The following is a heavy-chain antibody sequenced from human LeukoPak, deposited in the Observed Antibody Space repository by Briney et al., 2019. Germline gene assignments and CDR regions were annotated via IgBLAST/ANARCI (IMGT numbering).Heavy chain of an antibody. CDR2: INHSGST. D-gene: IGHD3-16*02. V-gene: IGHV4-34*01. CDR1: GGSFSGYY. J-gene: IGHJ5*02. Sequence: SETLSLTCAVYGGSFSGYYWSWIRQPPGKGLEWIGEINHSGSTNYNPSLKSRVTISVDTSKNQFSLKLSSVTAADTAVYYCARGLHDYVWGSYRYYWFDPWGQGTLVTVSS. CDR3: ARGLHDYVWGSYRYYWFDP.